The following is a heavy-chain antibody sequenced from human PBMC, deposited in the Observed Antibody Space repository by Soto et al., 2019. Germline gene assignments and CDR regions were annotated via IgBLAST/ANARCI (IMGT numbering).Heavy chain of an antibody. V-gene: IGHV3-15*01. CDR2: IKSKTDGGTT. D-gene: IGHD5-18*01. Sequence: EVQLVESGGGLVKPGGSLRLSCAASGFTFSNAWMSWVRQAPGKGLEWVGRIKSKTDGGTTDYAAPVKGRFTISRDDSKNTLYLQMNSLKTEDTAVYYCTTQPIQLWLRDEWGQGTLVTVSS. CDR1: GFTFSNAW. J-gene: IGHJ4*02. CDR3: TTQPIQLWLRDE.